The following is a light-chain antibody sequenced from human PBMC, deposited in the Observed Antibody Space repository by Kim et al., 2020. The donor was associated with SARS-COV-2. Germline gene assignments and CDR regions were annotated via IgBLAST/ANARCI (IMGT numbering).Light chain of an antibody. CDR1: SSYVGGYNY. CDR3: SSYAGSNNWV. J-gene: IGLJ3*02. Sequence: SVTISCTGTSSYVGGYNYVSWYQQHQGKGKAPKIMIYEVSKRPSGVPDRFSGSKSGNTASLTVSGLQAEDEADYYCSSYAGSNNWVFGGGTQLTVL. V-gene: IGLV2-8*01. CDR2: EVS.